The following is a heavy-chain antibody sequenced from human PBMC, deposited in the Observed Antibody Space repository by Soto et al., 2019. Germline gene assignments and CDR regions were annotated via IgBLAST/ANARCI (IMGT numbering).Heavy chain of an antibody. D-gene: IGHD2-15*01. CDR1: GFTFSSYA. Sequence: GGSLRLSCAASGFTFSSYAMHWVRQAPGKGLEWVAVISYDGSNKYYADSVKGRFTISRDNSKNTLYLQMNSLRAEDTAVYYCARDLYCSGGSCYGQYLYYYYGMDVWGQGTTVTVSS. CDR3: ARDLYCSGGSCYGQYLYYYYGMDV. V-gene: IGHV3-30-3*01. J-gene: IGHJ6*02. CDR2: ISYDGSNK.